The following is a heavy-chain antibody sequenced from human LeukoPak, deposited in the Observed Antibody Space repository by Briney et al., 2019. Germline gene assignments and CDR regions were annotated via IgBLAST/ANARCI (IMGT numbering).Heavy chain of an antibody. CDR3: ARGGGVDILTGFQY. CDR1: GGTFTNYA. D-gene: IGHD3-9*01. V-gene: IGHV1-69*04. CDR2: IIPIPDVT. Sequence: ASVKVSCKASGGTFTNYAINWVRQAPGQGLEWMGRIIPIPDVTNYAQKFQGRVTITADQSTSTAYMELSSLRSEETAVYYCARGGGVDILTGFQYWGQGTLVTVSS. J-gene: IGHJ4*02.